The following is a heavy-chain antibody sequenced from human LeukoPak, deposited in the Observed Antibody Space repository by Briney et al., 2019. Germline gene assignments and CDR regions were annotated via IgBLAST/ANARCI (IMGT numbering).Heavy chain of an antibody. CDR3: ATIKRGNIFGFFDF. CDR1: GGSISSHY. V-gene: IGHV4-59*11. Sequence: SETRSLTCSVSGGSISSHYWSWVRQPPGKGLEWIGFVLDNVRTKDNPSLNSRFTLSADTSKNQFSLRLTSVTAADTAVYYCATIKRGNIFGFFDFWGQGILVTVSS. D-gene: IGHD5-18*01. CDR2: VLDNVRT. J-gene: IGHJ4*02.